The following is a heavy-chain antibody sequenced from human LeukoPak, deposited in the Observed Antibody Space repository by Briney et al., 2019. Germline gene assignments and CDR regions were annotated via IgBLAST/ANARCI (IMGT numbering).Heavy chain of an antibody. Sequence: PSESLSLTCAVSGGSISSSNWWSWVRQPPGKGLGWIGYIYYSGSTNYNPSLKSRVTISVDTSKNQFSLNLSSVTAADTAVYYCARLMSGWYNDYWGQGTLVTVSS. D-gene: IGHD6-19*01. J-gene: IGHJ4*02. CDR2: IYYSGST. CDR1: GGSISSSNW. V-gene: IGHV4-4*02. CDR3: ARLMSGWYNDY.